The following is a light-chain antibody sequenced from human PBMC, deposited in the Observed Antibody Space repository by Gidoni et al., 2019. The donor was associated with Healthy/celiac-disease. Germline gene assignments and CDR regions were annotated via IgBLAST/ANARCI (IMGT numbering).Light chain of an antibody. J-gene: IGLJ1*01. CDR3: QSYDSSLSGYV. V-gene: IGLV1-40*01. CDR2: GHS. Sequence: QSALTQPPSVSGAPGPTVIISCTGSSSHTGAGYDVRWYQQLPGTAPKLLIYGHSNRPSGVPDRFSGSKSGTSASLAITGLHAEDEADYYCQSYDSSLSGYVFGTGTKVTVL. CDR1: SSHTGAGYD.